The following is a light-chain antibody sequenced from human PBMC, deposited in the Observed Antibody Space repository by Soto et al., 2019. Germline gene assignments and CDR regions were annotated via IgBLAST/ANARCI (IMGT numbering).Light chain of an antibody. CDR3: SSYTSSSTPLYV. CDR1: SSDVGGYNY. Sequence: QSVLTQPASVSGSPGQSITISCTGTSSDVGGYNYVSWYQQHPGKAPKLMIYEVSNRPSGVSNRFSGSKSGNTASPTISGLQAEDEADYYCSSYTSSSTPLYVFGTGTKVTVL. CDR2: EVS. J-gene: IGLJ1*01. V-gene: IGLV2-14*01.